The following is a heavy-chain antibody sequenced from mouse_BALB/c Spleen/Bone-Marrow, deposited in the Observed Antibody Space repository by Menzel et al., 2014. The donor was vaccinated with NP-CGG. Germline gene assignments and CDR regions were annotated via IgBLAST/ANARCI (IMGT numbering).Heavy chain of an antibody. CDR2: ISSGGSYT. V-gene: IGHV5-6-4*01. CDR3: TRDRYYGNSFAY. CDR1: GFTFSSYT. J-gene: IGHJ3*01. D-gene: IGHD2-1*01. Sequence: EVQRVESGGGLVKPGGSLKLSCAASGFTFSSYTMSWIRQTPEKRLEWVATISSGGSYTYYPDSVKGRFTISRDNAKNTLYLQMISLKSEDTAKYYCTRDRYYGNSFAYWGQGTLVTVSA.